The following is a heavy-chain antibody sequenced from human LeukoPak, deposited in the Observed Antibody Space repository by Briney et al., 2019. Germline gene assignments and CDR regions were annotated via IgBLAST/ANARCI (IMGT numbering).Heavy chain of an antibody. CDR1: GFTFSSYW. Sequence: GGSLRLSCAASGFTFSSYWMSWVRQAPGKGLEWVANIKQDGSEKYYVDSVKGRFTISRDNAKNSLYLQMNSLRAEDTAVYYCARYGSYDFWSGYYMLGYYYYYTDVWGKGTTVTVSS. CDR2: IKQDGSEK. CDR3: ARYGSYDFWSGYYMLGYYYYYTDV. D-gene: IGHD3-3*01. J-gene: IGHJ6*03. V-gene: IGHV3-7*01.